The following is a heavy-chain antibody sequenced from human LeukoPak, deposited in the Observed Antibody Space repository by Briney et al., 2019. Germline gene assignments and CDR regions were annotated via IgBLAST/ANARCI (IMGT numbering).Heavy chain of an antibody. Sequence: PSETLSLTCTVSGGSISSHYWSWIRQPPGKGLEWIGYIYYSGSTNYNPSLKSRVTISVDTSKNQFSLKLSSVTAADTAVYYCASWKLYCSSTSCYYYFDYWGQGTLVTVPS. CDR1: GGSISSHY. V-gene: IGHV4-59*11. CDR2: IYYSGST. D-gene: IGHD2-2*01. CDR3: ASWKLYCSSTSCYYYFDY. J-gene: IGHJ4*02.